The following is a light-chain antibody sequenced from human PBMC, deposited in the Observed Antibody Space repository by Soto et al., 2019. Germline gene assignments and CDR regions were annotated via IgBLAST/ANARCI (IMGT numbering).Light chain of an antibody. CDR3: QQYGSSGT. CDR2: GAS. J-gene: IGKJ1*01. V-gene: IGKV3-20*01. Sequence: DIVLTQSPGPLSLSPGERAPLSCRASQSVSNNYLAWYQQKPGQPPRLLIYGASNRATGIPDRFSGSGSGTDFTLTISRLEPEEFAVYYRQQYGSSGTVGHGTKV. CDR1: QSVSNNY.